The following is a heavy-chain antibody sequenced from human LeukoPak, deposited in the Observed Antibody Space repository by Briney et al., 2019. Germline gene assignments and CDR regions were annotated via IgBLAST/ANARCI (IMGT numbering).Heavy chain of an antibody. CDR3: ARQDPELYSSSYYFQH. CDR2: IYHSGST. V-gene: IGHV4-38-2*01. J-gene: IGHJ1*01. D-gene: IGHD6-6*01. Sequence: PSETLSLTCAVSGYSISSGYYWGWIRQPPGKGLEWIGSIYHSGSTYYNPSLKIRVTISVDTSKNQFSLKLSSVTAADTAVYYCARQDPELYSSSYYFQHWGQGTLVTVSS. CDR1: GYSISSGYY.